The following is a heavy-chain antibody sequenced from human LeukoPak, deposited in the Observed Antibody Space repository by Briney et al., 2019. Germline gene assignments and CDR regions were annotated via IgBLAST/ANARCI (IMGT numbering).Heavy chain of an antibody. CDR2: IYYSGST. CDR3: ARPEYYYDSSGPFQH. J-gene: IGHJ1*01. Sequence: TSETLSLTCTVSGGSISSYYWSWIRQPPGKGLEWIGYIYYSGSTNYNPSLKSRVTISVDTSKDQFSLKLSSVTAADTAVYYCARPEYYYDSSGPFQHWGQGTLVTVSS. V-gene: IGHV4-59*08. CDR1: GGSISSYY. D-gene: IGHD3-22*01.